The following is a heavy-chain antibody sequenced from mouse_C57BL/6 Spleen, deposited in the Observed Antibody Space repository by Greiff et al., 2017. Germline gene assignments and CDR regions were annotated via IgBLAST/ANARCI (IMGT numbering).Heavy chain of an antibody. CDR1: GYTFTSYW. V-gene: IGHV1-53*01. J-gene: IGHJ3*01. CDR2: INPSNGGT. D-gene: IGHD2-3*01. CDR3: ARKRDYDAWFAY. Sequence: QVQLQQPGTELVKPGASVKLSCKASGYTFTSYWMHWVKQSPGQGLEWIGNINPSNGGTNYNEKFKSKATLTVDKSSSTAYMQLSSRTSEDSAVYYCARKRDYDAWFAYWGQGTLVTVSA.